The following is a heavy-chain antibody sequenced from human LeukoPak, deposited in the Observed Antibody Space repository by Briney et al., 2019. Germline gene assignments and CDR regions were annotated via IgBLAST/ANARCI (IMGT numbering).Heavy chain of an antibody. J-gene: IGHJ3*02. CDR2: IKEDGTAK. CDR3: ARVAGDDAFDI. V-gene: IGHV3-7*01. D-gene: IGHD1-26*01. CDR1: GFTFSSSW. Sequence: GGSLRLSCAASGFTFSSSWMAWVRQAPGKGLEWVGNIKEDGTAKNYVVSVRGRFTISRDNAKNSLYLQMNSLRADDTAVYYCARVAGDDAFDIWGQGTMVTVSS.